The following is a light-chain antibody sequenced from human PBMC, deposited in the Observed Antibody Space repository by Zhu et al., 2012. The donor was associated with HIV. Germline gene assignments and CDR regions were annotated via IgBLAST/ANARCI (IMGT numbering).Light chain of an antibody. V-gene: IGKV3-11*01. J-gene: IGKJ4*01. CDR2: DAS. CDR1: RSVSSF. CDR3: QQRVNWPLT. Sequence: IVLTQSPATLSLSPGERATVSCRASRSVSSFLAWYQQKPGQAPRLLIYDASKRAAGIPPRFSGSGSGTDFTLTISSLEPEDFAVYYCQQRVNWPLTFGGGTKVETK.